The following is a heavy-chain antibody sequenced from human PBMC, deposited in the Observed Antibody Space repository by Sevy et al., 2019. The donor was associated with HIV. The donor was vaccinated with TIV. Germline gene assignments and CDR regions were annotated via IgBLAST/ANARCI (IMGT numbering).Heavy chain of an antibody. Sequence: SETLSLTCTVSGYSISSGYDWGWIRQPPGKGLEWIGSIYHSGSTYYNPSLKSRVTISVDTSKNQFSLKLSSVTAADTAMYYCARTSRFLEWLLPGGPXYGMDVXGQGTTVTVSS. CDR2: IYHSGST. V-gene: IGHV4-38-2*02. CDR1: GYSISSGYD. D-gene: IGHD3-3*01. CDR3: ARTSRFLEWLLPGGPXYGMDV. J-gene: IGHJ6*02.